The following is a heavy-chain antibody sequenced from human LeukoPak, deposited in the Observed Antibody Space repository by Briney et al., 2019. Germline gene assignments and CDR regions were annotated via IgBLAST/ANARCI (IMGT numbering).Heavy chain of an antibody. CDR2: ISYDGSNK. CDR3: ARDLGYSYGHPFDY. CDR1: GFTFSSYG. J-gene: IGHJ4*02. D-gene: IGHD5-18*01. V-gene: IGHV3-30*03. Sequence: PGRSLRLSCAASGFTFSSYGMHWVRQAPGKGLEWVAVISYDGSNKYYADSVKGRFTISRDNSKNTLYLQMDSLRAEDTAMYYCARDLGYSYGHPFDYWGQGTLVTVSS.